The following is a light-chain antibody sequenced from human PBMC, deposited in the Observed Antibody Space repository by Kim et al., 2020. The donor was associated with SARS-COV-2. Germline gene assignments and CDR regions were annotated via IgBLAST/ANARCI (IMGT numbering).Light chain of an antibody. CDR2: DVS. V-gene: IGLV2-11*01. J-gene: IGLJ3*02. Sequence: QSVTLPCMGTISDVGAYNYVSWYQQHPGKAPKLMIYDVSKRPSGVIDRFSGSKSGNTASLTISGLQSEDEADYYCCSYAGSYSVWVFGGGTQLTVL. CDR3: CSYAGSYSVWV. CDR1: ISDVGAYNY.